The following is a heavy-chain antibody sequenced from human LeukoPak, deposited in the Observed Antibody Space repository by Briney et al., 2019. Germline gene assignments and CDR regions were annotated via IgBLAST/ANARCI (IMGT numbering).Heavy chain of an antibody. CDR3: ASQMTTVTTGWFDP. J-gene: IGHJ5*02. Sequence: PSETLSLTCTVSGGSISSYYWSWIQQPPGKGLEWIGYIYTSGSTNYNPSLKSRVTISVDTSKNQFSLKLSSVTAADTAVYYCASQMTTVTTGWFDPWGQGTLVTVSS. D-gene: IGHD4-17*01. V-gene: IGHV4-4*09. CDR2: IYTSGST. CDR1: GGSISSYY.